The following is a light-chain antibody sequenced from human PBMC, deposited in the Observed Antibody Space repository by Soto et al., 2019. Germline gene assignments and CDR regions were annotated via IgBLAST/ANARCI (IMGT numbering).Light chain of an antibody. CDR3: CSHAGSNSPYV. V-gene: IGLV2-11*01. CDR2: DVS. CDR1: SSDVGGYNY. Sequence: HSALTQPRSVSGSPGQSVTISCTGTSSDVGGYNYVSWYQKHPGQAPKLLIYDVSERPSGVPDRFSGSKSGNTASLTISGLQIEDESDYFCCSHAGSNSPYVFGSGTKVTVL. J-gene: IGLJ1*01.